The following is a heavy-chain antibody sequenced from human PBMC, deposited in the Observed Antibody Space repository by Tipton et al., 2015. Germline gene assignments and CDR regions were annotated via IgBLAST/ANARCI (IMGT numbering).Heavy chain of an antibody. D-gene: IGHD1-26*01. V-gene: IGHV3-73*01. CDR1: DFNFTGSP. CDR3: STMGARAEGFDH. Sequence: SLRLSCVGTDFNFTGSPLHWIRQPFGKGLEWLARIRSKANNYATTYAPSVQGRFIISRDDSRETTFLQMNSLKPEDTAIYFCSTMGARAEGFDHWGQGTLVIVSS. CDR2: IRSKANNYAT. J-gene: IGHJ4*02.